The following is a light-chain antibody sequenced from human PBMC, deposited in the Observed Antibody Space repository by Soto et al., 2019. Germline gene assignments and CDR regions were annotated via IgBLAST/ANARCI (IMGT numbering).Light chain of an antibody. Sequence: IGVTKSAVPLSLSPGERATPSCRASQSVSGCLIAWYHQKPGQAPRLLIDGAFNRVTGIPVRFSGSGSRTYFTLTISILQAEDLALYYCQQYGNPPSTFGQGTKVDIK. J-gene: IGKJ1*01. CDR1: QSVSGCL. V-gene: IGKV3-20*01. CDR2: GAF. CDR3: QQYGNPPST.